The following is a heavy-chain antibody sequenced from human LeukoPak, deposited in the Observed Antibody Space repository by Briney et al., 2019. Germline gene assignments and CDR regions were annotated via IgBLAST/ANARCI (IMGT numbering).Heavy chain of an antibody. CDR3: ARAEAAAGSIVDY. Sequence: ASVKVSCKASGYTLTGYYMYSVRQAPGQGLEWMGWVNPNSGGTNYAQKFQGRVTMTRDTSISTAYMELRSLRSDDTAVYFCARAEAAAGSIVDYWGQGTLVTVSS. J-gene: IGHJ4*02. V-gene: IGHV1-2*02. D-gene: IGHD6-13*01. CDR1: GYTLTGYY. CDR2: VNPNSGGT.